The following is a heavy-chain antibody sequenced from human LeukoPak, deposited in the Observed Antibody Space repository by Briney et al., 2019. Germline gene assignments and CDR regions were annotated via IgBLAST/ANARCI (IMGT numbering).Heavy chain of an antibody. Sequence: ASVKVSCKASGYTFTSYGISWVRQAPGQGLEWMGWISAYNGNTNYAQKLQGRVTMTTDTSTSTAYMELRSLRSDDTAVYYCARDIATYYYGSGSYYNPTSYDYWGQGTLVTVSS. CDR2: ISAYNGNT. J-gene: IGHJ4*02. CDR1: GYTFTSYG. V-gene: IGHV1-18*01. D-gene: IGHD3-10*01. CDR3: ARDIATYYYGSGSYYNPTSYDY.